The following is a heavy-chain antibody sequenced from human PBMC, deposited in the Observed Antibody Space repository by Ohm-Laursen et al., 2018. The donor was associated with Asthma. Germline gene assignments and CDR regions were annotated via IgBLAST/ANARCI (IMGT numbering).Heavy chain of an antibody. CDR2: IRRLAYGGTT. CDR1: GFTFGDYG. J-gene: IGHJ4*02. V-gene: IGHV3-49*03. Sequence: RSLRLSCTASGFTFGDYGLNWFRQAPGKGLEWVGFIRRLAYGGTTEYAASVKGRFIISRDDSKSIAYLQMNSLKTEDTAVYYCTRDPYNYGLRFDYWGQGTLVTVSS. D-gene: IGHD5-18*01. CDR3: TRDPYNYGLRFDY.